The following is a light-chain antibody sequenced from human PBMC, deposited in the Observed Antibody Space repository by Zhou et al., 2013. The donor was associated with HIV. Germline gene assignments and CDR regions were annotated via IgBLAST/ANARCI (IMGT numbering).Light chain of an antibody. CDR1: EGISNY. J-gene: IGKJ4*01. V-gene: IGKV1D-8*03. CDR2: DAS. Sequence: VIWMTQSPSLVSASTGDRVTISCRTSEGISNYLAWYKQKPGKAPELLIYDASTLQTGVPSRFGGSGSGTDFTLTISSLQPDDFATYYCQQYNSYYTFGGGTKVEIK. CDR3: QQYNSYYT.